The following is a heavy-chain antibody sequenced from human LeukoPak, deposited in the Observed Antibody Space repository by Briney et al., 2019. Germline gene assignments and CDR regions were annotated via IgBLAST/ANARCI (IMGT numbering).Heavy chain of an antibody. CDR3: ARDPRGPAGYDSPARDTFDY. V-gene: IGHV3-30*04. CDR2: IFYDGTIQ. Sequence: GRSLRLSCAASTFTFNNYAMHWVRQAPGKGLEWVAVIFYDGTIQYYSDSVRGRLIVSRDNPKNTLYLQMNSLRAEDTAVYYCARDPRGPAGYDSPARDTFDYWGQGTLVTVSS. D-gene: IGHD3-22*01. CDR1: TFTFNNYA. J-gene: IGHJ4*02.